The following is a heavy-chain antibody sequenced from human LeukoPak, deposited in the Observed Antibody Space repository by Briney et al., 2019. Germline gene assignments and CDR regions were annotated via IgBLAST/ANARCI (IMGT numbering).Heavy chain of an antibody. CDR2: IIPIFGIA. CDR1: GGTFSSYA. Sequence: SVKVSCKASGGTFSSYAISWVRQAPGQGLEWMGRIIPIFGIANYAQKFQGRVTITADNSTSTAYMELSSLRSEDPAVYYCARDLGYYDGSAWVHYYYYGMDFWGQGTTVTVSS. V-gene: IGHV1-69*04. CDR3: ARDLGYYDGSAWVHYYYYGMDF. D-gene: IGHD3-22*01. J-gene: IGHJ6*02.